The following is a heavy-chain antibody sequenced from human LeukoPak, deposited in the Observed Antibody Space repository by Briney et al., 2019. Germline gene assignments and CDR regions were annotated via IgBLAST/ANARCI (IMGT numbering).Heavy chain of an antibody. J-gene: IGHJ4*02. Sequence: ASVKVSCKASGYTFTSYGISWVRQAPGQGLEWMGWISAYNGNTNYAQKLQGRVTMTTDTSTSTAYMELSSLRSEDTAVYYCASRGVYDDSSGYVHDYWGQGTLVTVSS. V-gene: IGHV1-18*01. CDR2: ISAYNGNT. CDR3: ASRGVYDDSSGYVHDY. D-gene: IGHD3-22*01. CDR1: GYTFTSYG.